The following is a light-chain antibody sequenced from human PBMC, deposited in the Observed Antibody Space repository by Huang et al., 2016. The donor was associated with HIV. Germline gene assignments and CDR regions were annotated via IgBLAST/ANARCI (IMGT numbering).Light chain of an antibody. Sequence: DIQMTQSPSSLSAYVGEKVTITCRASQGITNFLAWYQQRPGQVPKLLIYAASTLQSGVSSRFSGGGSGTDFTLTIISLQPEDVGTYYCQKYDSAPLTFGGGTKVQIK. V-gene: IGKV1-27*01. CDR2: AAS. J-gene: IGKJ4*01. CDR1: QGITNF. CDR3: QKYDSAPLT.